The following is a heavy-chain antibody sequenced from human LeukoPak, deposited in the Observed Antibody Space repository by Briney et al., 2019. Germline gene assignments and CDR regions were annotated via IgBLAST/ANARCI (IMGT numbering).Heavy chain of an antibody. CDR3: ARGPYYYDSSGYYYFDY. Sequence: SETLSLTCTVSGGSISSSSYYWGWIRQPPGKGLEWIGYIYYSGSTNYNPSLKSRVTISVDTSKNQFSLKLSSVTAADTAVYYCARGPYYYDSSGYYYFDYWGQGTLVTVSS. J-gene: IGHJ4*02. D-gene: IGHD3-22*01. CDR2: IYYSGST. CDR1: GGSISSSSYY. V-gene: IGHV4-61*05.